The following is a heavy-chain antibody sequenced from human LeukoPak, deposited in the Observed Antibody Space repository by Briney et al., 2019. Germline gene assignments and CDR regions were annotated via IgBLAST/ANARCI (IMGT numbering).Heavy chain of an antibody. J-gene: IGHJ4*02. Sequence: GGSLRLSCAASGFTFSSYAMNWVRQAPGKGLEWVSVISGSGGSTYYADSVKGRFTISRDNSKNTLYLQMNSLRAEDTAVYYCAKAQLAYYYDSSGYYIPDYWGQGTLVTVSS. D-gene: IGHD3-22*01. CDR2: ISGSGGST. CDR3: AKAQLAYYYDSSGYYIPDY. CDR1: GFTFSSYA. V-gene: IGHV3-23*01.